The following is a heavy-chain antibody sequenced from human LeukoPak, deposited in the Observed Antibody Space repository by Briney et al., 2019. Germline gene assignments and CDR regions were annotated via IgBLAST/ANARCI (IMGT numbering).Heavy chain of an antibody. D-gene: IGHD3-3*01. CDR1: GFTFSSYG. J-gene: IGHJ5*02. V-gene: IGHV3-30*02. CDR3: ARVVLRFLEWSETNWFDP. Sequence: GGSLRLSCAASGFTFSSYGMHWGRQAPGKGLEWVAFIRYDGSNKYYADSVKGRFTISRDTSKNTLYLQMNSLRAEDTAVYYCARVVLRFLEWSETNWFDPWGQGTLVTVSS. CDR2: IRYDGSNK.